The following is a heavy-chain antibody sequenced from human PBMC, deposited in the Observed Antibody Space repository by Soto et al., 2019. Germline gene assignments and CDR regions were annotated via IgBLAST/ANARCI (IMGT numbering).Heavy chain of an antibody. J-gene: IGHJ5*02. V-gene: IGHV3-23*01. D-gene: IGHD6-13*01. Sequence: EAQLLESGGGLVQPGGSLRLSCAASGFAFSNFAISWVRQAPGKGLEWVSAIGSGSRGTHYAESVEDRFTISRDDSKNTLYLQLNSLPAADTAVYYCAAPRAAVPHTRYFDPWGQGTPVTVSP. CDR3: AAPRAAVPHTRYFDP. CDR1: GFAFSNFA. CDR2: IGSGSRGT.